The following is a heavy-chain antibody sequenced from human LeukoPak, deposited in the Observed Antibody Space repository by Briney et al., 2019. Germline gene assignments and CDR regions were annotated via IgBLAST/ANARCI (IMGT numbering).Heavy chain of an antibody. CDR1: GFTFSSYG. CDR3: AKDPKDW. V-gene: IGHV3-30*18. D-gene: IGHD3/OR15-3a*01. Sequence: PGRSLRLSCAASGFTFSSYGMHWVRQAPGKGLEWVAVISYDGSNKYYADSVKGRFTISRDNSKNTLYLQMNSLRAEDTAVYYCAKDPKDWGGQEPLAPFPS. J-gene: IGHJ4*02. CDR2: ISYDGSNK.